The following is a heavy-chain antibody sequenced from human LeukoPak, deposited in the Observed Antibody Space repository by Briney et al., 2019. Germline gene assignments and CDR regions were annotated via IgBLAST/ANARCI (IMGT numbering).Heavy chain of an antibody. CDR1: GFTFSTYG. CDR2: ISASGDVT. D-gene: IGHD2-15*01. Sequence: PGGSLRLSCVGSGFTFSTYGMTWVRQAPGKGLEWVSEISASGDVTKYADSVQGRFTISRDNSKNILYLHMNSLRAEDTALYYCAKDLWGFVEVAAILDYWGQGTLVTVSS. V-gene: IGHV3-23*01. CDR3: AKDLWGFVEVAAILDY. J-gene: IGHJ4*02.